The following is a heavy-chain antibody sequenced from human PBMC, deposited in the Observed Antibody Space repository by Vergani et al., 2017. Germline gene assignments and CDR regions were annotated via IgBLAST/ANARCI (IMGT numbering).Heavy chain of an antibody. V-gene: IGHV1-46*03. D-gene: IGHD3-9*01. J-gene: IGHJ4*02. Sequence: QVQVVQSGAEVKKSGASVKVSCKTSAYTFSNYYMHWARQALGQGLEWMGIINPSGGHTNYAQKFQGRVTMTRDTSTSTVYMELGSLISEDTAIYYCAGGDYGILTGYRYWGQGTLVTVSA. CDR2: INPSGGHT. CDR3: AGGDYGILTGYRY. CDR1: AYTFSNYY.